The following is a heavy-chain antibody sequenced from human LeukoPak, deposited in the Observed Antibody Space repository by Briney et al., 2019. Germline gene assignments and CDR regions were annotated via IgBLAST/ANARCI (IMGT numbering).Heavy chain of an antibody. CDR1: GISLSNYA. J-gene: IGHJ4*02. Sequence: PGGSLRLSCVVSGISLSNYAMTWVRQAPGKGLEWVSYISERGGSTTYADSVKGRFTISRDTSLKTLYLQMTNLRAEDTAVYFCAKRGVVIRGILVIGYHQEAYHYDFWGQGVLVTVSS. CDR2: ISERGGST. CDR3: AKRGVVIRGILVIGYHQEAYHYDF. V-gene: IGHV3-23*01. D-gene: IGHD3-10*01.